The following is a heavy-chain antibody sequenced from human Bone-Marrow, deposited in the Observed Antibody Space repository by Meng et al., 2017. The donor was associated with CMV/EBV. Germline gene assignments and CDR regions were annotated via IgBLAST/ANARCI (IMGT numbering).Heavy chain of an antibody. CDR1: GYTFTSYD. D-gene: IGHD6-13*01. CDR2: MNPNSGNT. V-gene: IGHV1-8*01. Sequence: ASVKVSCKASGYTFTSYDINWVRQATGQGLEWMGWMNPNSGNTGYAQKFQGRVTMTRNTSISTAYMELSSLRSEDTAVYYCARDDLLIAAAGLNLGISDYWGQGTLVTVSS. CDR3: ARDDLLIAAAGLNLGISDY. J-gene: IGHJ4*02.